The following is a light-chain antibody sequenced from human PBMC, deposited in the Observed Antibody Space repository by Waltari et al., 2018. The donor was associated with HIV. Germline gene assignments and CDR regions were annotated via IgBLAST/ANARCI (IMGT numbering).Light chain of an antibody. CDR3: HQYSNWPQGT. J-gene: IGKJ1*01. CDR1: QSVSNN. CDR2: GAF. Sequence: EIVVTQSPATVSESPGERATLSCRTSQSVSNNLAWYQQKPGQAPRLLIYGAFTRASGIPARFTGSGSGTEFTLTISSLQSEDFTVYYCHQYSNWPQGTFGQGTKVEIK. V-gene: IGKV3-15*01.